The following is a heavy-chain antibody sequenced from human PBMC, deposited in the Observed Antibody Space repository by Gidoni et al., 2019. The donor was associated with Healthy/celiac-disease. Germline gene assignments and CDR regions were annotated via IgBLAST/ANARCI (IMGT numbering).Heavy chain of an antibody. J-gene: IGHJ4*02. CDR3: ARGPSYCSGGSCDLFYFDY. CDR2: IPHRGDT. V-gene: IGHV4-34*01. CDR1: GGSFSAYH. D-gene: IGHD2-15*01. Sequence: QVQLQQWGAGLLKPSETLSLTCAVYGGSFSAYHWNWIRQPPGKGLEWIGEIPHRGDTNYNPSLKSRVTISVDTSENRFSLKLSSVTAADTAVYYCARGPSYCSGGSCDLFYFDYWGQGTLVAVSS.